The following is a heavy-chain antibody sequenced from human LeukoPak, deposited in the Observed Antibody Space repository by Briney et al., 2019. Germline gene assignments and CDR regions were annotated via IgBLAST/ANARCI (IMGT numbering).Heavy chain of an antibody. V-gene: IGHV4-59*01. D-gene: IGHD2-15*01. CDR2: IYYSGST. Sequence: PSETLSLTCTVSGGSISSYYWSWIRQPPGKGLEWIGYIYYSGSTNYNPSLKSRVTISVDTSKNQFSLKLSSVTAADTAVYYCAREAQDTPVFDYWGQGTLVTVSS. J-gene: IGHJ4*02. CDR3: AREAQDTPVFDY. CDR1: GGSISSYY.